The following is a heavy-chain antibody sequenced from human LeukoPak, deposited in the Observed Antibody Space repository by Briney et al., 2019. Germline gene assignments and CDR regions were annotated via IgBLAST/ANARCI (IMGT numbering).Heavy chain of an antibody. CDR2: INPNSGGT. Sequence: ASVKVSCKASGYTFTGYYMHWVRQAPGQGLEWMGWINPNSGGTNYAQKFQGRVTMTRDTSISTAYMELSRLRSDDTAMYYCARDFVAARNFDYWGQGTLVTVSS. D-gene: IGHD6-6*01. CDR1: GYTFTGYY. J-gene: IGHJ4*02. V-gene: IGHV1-2*02. CDR3: ARDFVAARNFDY.